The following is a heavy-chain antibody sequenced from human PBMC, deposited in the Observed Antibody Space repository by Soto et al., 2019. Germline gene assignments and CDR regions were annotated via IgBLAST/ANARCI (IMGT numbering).Heavy chain of an antibody. CDR3: ARGNARFSSGYYLPFDY. CDR2: ISAYNGNT. V-gene: IGHV1-18*04. Sequence: GASVKVSCKASGYTFTSYGISWVRQAPGQGLEWMGWISAYNGNTNYAQKLQGRVTMTTDTSTSTAYMELRSLRSDDTAVYYCARGNARFSSGYYLPFDYWGQGTLVTVSS. CDR1: GYTFTSYG. D-gene: IGHD3-3*01. J-gene: IGHJ4*02.